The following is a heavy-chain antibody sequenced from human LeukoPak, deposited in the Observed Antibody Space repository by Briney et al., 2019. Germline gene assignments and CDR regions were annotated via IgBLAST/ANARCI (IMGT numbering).Heavy chain of an antibody. J-gene: IGHJ5*02. CDR1: GYTFTSYG. V-gene: IGHV1-18*01. CDR3: ATDRVVPASIGGIWFDP. Sequence: ASVKVSYKASGYTFTSYGISWVRQAPGQGLEWMGWISAYNGNTNYAQKFQGRVTMTEDTSTDTAFMELSSLRSEDTAVYYCATDRVVPASIGGIWFDPWGQGTLVTVSS. CDR2: ISAYNGNT. D-gene: IGHD2-2*01.